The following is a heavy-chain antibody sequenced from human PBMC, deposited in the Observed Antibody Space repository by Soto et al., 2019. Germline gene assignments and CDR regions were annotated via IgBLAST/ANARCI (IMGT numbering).Heavy chain of an antibody. CDR1: GFTFSNYR. Sequence: EVQLVESGGGLVKPGGSLRLSCAASGFTFSNYRMNWVRQAPGKGLEWVSSISSGSTYIYYADSLKGRFTISRDNAKNSLYPQMNSLRVEDTAVYYCVRDLRYCTGASCYPNFDYWGQGTRVTVSS. D-gene: IGHD2-15*01. V-gene: IGHV3-21*01. J-gene: IGHJ4*02. CDR2: ISSGSTYI. CDR3: VRDLRYCTGASCYPNFDY.